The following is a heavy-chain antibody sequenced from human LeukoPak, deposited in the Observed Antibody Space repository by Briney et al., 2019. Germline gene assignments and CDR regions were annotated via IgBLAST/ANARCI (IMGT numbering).Heavy chain of an antibody. J-gene: IGHJ4*02. D-gene: IGHD3-10*01. CDR3: ARAGLLWFGESKFDY. CDR1: GNYW. CDR2: INGDGSWT. V-gene: IGHV3-74*01. Sequence: PGGSLRLSCAASGNYWMHWVRQAPGKGLVWVSHINGDGSWTSYADSVKGRFTISKDNAENTVYLQMNNLRAEDTAVYYCARAGLLWFGESKFDYWGQGTLVTVSS.